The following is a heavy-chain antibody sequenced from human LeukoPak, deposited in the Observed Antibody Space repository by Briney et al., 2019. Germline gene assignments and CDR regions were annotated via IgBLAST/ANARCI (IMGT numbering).Heavy chain of an antibody. V-gene: IGHV3-30*02. CDR1: GFTFSSYG. Sequence: PGGSLRLSCAASGFTFSSYGMHWVRQAPGKGLEWVAFIRYDGSNKYYADSVKGRFTISRDNSKNTLYLQMNSLRAEDTAVYYCAKSARVDYYDSSGQYYFDYWGQGTLVTVSS. J-gene: IGHJ4*02. CDR2: IRYDGSNK. CDR3: AKSARVDYYDSSGQYYFDY. D-gene: IGHD3-22*01.